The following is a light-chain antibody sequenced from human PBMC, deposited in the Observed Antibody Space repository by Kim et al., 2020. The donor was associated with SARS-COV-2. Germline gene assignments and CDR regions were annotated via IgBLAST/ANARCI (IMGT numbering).Light chain of an antibody. Sequence: GQRVTISCSGSRSNIGTNTVNWYHQLPGTAPKLLIYTSNQRPSGVPDRFSGTKSGTSASLAISGLQSEDEGDYYCGAWDDTLKGYVFGAGTKVTVL. CDR2: TSN. CDR3: GAWDDTLKGYV. J-gene: IGLJ1*01. V-gene: IGLV1-44*01. CDR1: RSNIGTNT.